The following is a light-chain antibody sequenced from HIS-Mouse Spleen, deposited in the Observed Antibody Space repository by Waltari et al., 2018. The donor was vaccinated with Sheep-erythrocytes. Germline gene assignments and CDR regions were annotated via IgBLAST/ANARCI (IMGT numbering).Light chain of an antibody. V-gene: IGLV3-19*01. CDR3: NSRDSSGNHWV. CDR1: SLRSYY. CDR2: GKN. Sequence: SSELTQDPAVSVALGQTVSITCQGDSLRSYYASWYQQKQGQAPVLFIYGKNTRPSGIPDRVSGSSSGNTASLTITGAQAEDEADYYCNSRDSSGNHWVFGGGTKLTVL. J-gene: IGLJ3*02.